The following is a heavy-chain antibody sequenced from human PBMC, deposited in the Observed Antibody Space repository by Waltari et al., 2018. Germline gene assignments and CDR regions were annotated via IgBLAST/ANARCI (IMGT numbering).Heavy chain of an antibody. CDR1: GFSFNNYP. D-gene: IGHD3-10*02. CDR2: ISAGGGGT. J-gene: IGHJ6*02. V-gene: IGHV3-23*01. CDR3: AKDRCSSSSCPDYFYYTMDV. Sequence: EALLLESGGGLVQPGESLRLSCTASGFSFNNYPINWVRQAPGKGLEWVSGISAGGGGTYYADSVAGRFSISRDKFSNTVYLQLSRLKAEDTAVYYCAKDRCSSSSCPDYFYYTMDVWGQGTTVTVS.